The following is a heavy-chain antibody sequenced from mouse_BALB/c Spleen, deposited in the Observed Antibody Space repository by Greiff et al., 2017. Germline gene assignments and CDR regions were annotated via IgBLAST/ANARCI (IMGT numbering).Heavy chain of an antibody. CDR1: GFTFSSYY. CDR3: ARRQSYAMDY. V-gene: IGHV5-6-2*01. Sequence: EVQLQESGGGLVKLGGSLKLSCAASGFTFSSYYMSWVRQTPEKRLELVAAINSNGGSTYYPDTVKGRFTISRDNAKNTLYLQMSSLKSEDTALYYCARRQSYAMDYWGQGTSVTVSS. J-gene: IGHJ4*01. CDR2: INSNGGST.